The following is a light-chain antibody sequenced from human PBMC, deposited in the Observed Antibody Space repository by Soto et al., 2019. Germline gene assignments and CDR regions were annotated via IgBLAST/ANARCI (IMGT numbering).Light chain of an antibody. CDR3: QSYDNSLSGPVV. CDR2: DVN. Sequence: QSALTQPRSVSGSPGQSVTISCTGTSSDVGGYNYVSWYQQHPGKAPKLMIYDVNKRPSGVPDRFSGSKSGNTASLTISGLQAADEADYYCQSYDNSLSGPVVFGGGTKLTVL. CDR1: SSDVGGYNY. J-gene: IGLJ3*02. V-gene: IGLV2-11*01.